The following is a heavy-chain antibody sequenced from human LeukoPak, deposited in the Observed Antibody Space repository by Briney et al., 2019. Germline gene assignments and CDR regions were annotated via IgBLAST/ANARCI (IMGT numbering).Heavy chain of an antibody. Sequence: ASVKVSCKASGYTFTSYDISWVRQATGQGLEWMGWMNPTSGDTEYAQKFQGRVTMTRNTSISTAYMELSSLRSEDTAVYYCARVLLERGADAFDIWGQGTMVTVSS. CDR1: GYTFTSYD. J-gene: IGHJ3*02. CDR3: ARVLLERGADAFDI. V-gene: IGHV1-8*01. CDR2: MNPTSGDT.